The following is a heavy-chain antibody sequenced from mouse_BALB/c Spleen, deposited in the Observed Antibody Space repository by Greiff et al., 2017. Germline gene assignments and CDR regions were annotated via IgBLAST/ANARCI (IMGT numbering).Heavy chain of an antibody. CDR3: AVTSVVARTYSFAY. CDR2: ISYSGST. CDR1: GYSFTSDYA. V-gene: IGHV3-2*02. J-gene: IGHJ2*01. Sequence: EVQLQESGPGLVTPSQSLSLTCTVTGYSFTSDYAWNWIRQFPGNKLEWMGYISYSGSTSYNPSLKSRISITRDTTKNQFFLQLNSVNTEDTATYDYAVTSVVARTYSFAYGGQGTTVTVS. D-gene: IGHD1-1*01.